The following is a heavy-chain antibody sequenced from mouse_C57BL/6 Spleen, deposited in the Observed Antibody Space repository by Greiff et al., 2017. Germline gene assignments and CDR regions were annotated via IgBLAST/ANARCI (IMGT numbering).Heavy chain of an antibody. D-gene: IGHD1-1*01. V-gene: IGHV5-17*01. CDR1: GFTFSDYG. CDR3: ARRHYGSSRYAMDY. J-gene: IGHJ4*01. Sequence: EVHLVESGGGLVKPGGSLKLSCAASGFTFSDYGMHWVRQAPEKGLEWVAYISSGSSTIYYADTVKGRFTISRDNAKNTLFLQMTSLRSEDTAMYYCARRHYGSSRYAMDYWGQGTSVTVSS. CDR2: ISSGSSTI.